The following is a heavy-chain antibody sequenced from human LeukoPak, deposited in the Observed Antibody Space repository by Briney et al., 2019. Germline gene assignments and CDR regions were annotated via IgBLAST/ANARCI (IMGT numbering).Heavy chain of an antibody. CDR2: IFYSGST. CDR3: ARAHSIASYYYGVDV. CDR1: GGSVISGRSY. D-gene: IGHD6-13*01. Sequence: SETLSLTCTVSGGSVISGRSYWGWIRQPPGKGLEWIRNIFYSGSTYYNPSLQSRVTISLDTSQNQFSLTLNSVTAADTAVYYCARAHSIASYYYGVDVWGQGTTVTVSS. J-gene: IGHJ6*02. V-gene: IGHV4-39*07.